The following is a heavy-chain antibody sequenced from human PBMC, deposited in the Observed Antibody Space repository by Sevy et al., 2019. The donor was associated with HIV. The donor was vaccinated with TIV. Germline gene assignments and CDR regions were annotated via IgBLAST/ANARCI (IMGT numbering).Heavy chain of an antibody. CDR1: AFTFKSYA. CDR3: AKDQGDYIWGTYRH. CDR2: ISGSGGDT. J-gene: IGHJ4*02. V-gene: IGHV3-23*01. D-gene: IGHD3-16*02. Sequence: GGSLRLSCAASAFTFKSYAMTWVRQAPGKGLEWISSISGSGGDTKYADSVKGRLTISRDNSKNTLYLQMNSLRAEDTAVYYCAKDQGDYIWGTYRHWGQGTLVTVSS.